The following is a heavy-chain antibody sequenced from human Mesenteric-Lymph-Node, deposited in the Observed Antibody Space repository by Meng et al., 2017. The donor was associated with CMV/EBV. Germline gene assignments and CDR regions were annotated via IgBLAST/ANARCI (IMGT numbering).Heavy chain of an antibody. Sequence: GESLKISCAASGFTFSSYGMHWVRQAPGKGREWVAFIRYDGSNKYYGDSVKGRFTISRDNSKNTLYLQMNSLRAEDTSVYYCAKEGEGSGGAFDIWGQGTMVTVSS. CDR3: AKEGEGSGGAFDI. D-gene: IGHD3-10*01. CDR1: GFTFSSYG. J-gene: IGHJ3*02. V-gene: IGHV3-30*02. CDR2: IRYDGSNK.